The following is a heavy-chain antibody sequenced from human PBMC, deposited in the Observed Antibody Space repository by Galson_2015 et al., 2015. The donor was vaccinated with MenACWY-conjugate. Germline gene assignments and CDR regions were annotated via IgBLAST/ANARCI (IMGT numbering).Heavy chain of an antibody. J-gene: IGHJ4*02. CDR2: TYYRSRWFN. Sequence: CAISGDSVSSNSAAWSWIRQSPSRGLEWLGRTYYRSRWFNDYAESVRSRITINPDTSKNQFSLKLSSVTAADTAVYYCASSVYYGDYYFDYWGQGTLVTVSS. D-gene: IGHD4-17*01. CDR3: ASSVYYGDYYFDY. CDR1: GDSVSSNSAA. V-gene: IGHV6-1*01.